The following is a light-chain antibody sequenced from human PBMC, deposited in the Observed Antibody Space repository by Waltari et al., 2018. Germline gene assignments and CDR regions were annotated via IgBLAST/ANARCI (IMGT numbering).Light chain of an antibody. Sequence: EIVLTQSPGTLSLSTGDRATLTCRASQSVSRSLAWYQQKAGQAPRLLIYGAFNRATGIPDRFSGSGSGTDFSLTISRLEPEDFAVYYCQHYVRLPATFGQGTKVEIK. CDR2: GAF. J-gene: IGKJ1*01. CDR3: QHYVRLPAT. V-gene: IGKV3-20*01. CDR1: QSVSRS.